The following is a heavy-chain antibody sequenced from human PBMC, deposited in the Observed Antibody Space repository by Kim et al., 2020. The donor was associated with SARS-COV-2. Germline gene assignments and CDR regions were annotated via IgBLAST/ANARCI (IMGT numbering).Heavy chain of an antibody. J-gene: IGHJ4*02. V-gene: IGHV3-33*06. Sequence: GGSLRLSCAASGFTFSSYAMHWVRQAPGKGLEWVAVIWYDGSNKYYADSVKGRFTISRDNSKNTLYLQMNSLRAEDTAVYYCAKDKGGRYPFYFDYWGQG. CDR1: GFTFSSYA. CDR3: AKDKGGRYPFYFDY. D-gene: IGHD1-26*01. CDR2: IWYDGSNK.